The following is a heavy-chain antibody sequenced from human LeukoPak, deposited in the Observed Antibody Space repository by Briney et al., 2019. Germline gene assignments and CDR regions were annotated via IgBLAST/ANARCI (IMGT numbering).Heavy chain of an antibody. CDR2: ISAYNGNT. J-gene: IGHJ5*02. CDR1: GYTFTSYG. D-gene: IGHD3-22*01. Sequence: GASVKVSCKASGYTFTSYGISWVRQAPGQGLEWMGWISAYNGNTNYAQKLQGRVTMTTDTSTSTAYMELRSLRSDDTAVYYCARATDYYDSSGYSFDPWGQGTLVTVSS. CDR3: ARATDYYDSSGYSFDP. V-gene: IGHV1-18*01.